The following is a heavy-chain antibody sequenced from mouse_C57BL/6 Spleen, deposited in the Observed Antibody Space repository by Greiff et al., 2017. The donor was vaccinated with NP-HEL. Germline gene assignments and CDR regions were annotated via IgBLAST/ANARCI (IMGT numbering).Heavy chain of an antibody. V-gene: IGHV1-82*01. D-gene: IGHD1-1*01. CDR1: GYAFSSSW. CDR3: ARSGGSSSYFDD. J-gene: IGHJ2*01. CDR2: IYPGDGDT. Sequence: QVQLQQSGPELVKPGASVKISCKASGYAFSSSWMNWVKQRPGKGLEWIGRIYPGDGDTNYNGKFKGKATLTADKSSSTAYMQLSSLTSEDSAVYFCARSGGSSSYFDDWGQGTTLTVSS.